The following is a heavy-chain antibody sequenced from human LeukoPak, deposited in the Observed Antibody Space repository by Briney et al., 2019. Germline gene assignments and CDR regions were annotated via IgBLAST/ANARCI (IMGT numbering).Heavy chain of an antibody. CDR2: ISYDGSNK. V-gene: IGHV3-30*04. CDR3: AKDYYYGSGSYYNGWYFDY. J-gene: IGHJ4*02. D-gene: IGHD3-10*01. CDR1: GFTFSSYA. Sequence: PGGSLRLTCAASGFTFSSYAMHWVRQAPGKGLEWVAVISYDGSNKYYADSVKGRFTISRDNSKNTLYLQMNSLRAGDTAVYYCAKDYYYGSGSYYNGWYFDYWGQGTLVTVSS.